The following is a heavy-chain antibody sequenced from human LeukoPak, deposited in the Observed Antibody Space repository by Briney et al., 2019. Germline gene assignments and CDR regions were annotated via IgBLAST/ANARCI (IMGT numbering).Heavy chain of an antibody. CDR1: GGSISSGSYY. D-gene: IGHD2-2*01. V-gene: IGHV4-61*02. J-gene: IGHJ4*02. CDR3: ARDDCSSTSCSPDY. CDR2: TYTRGST. Sequence: SETLSLTCTVSGGSISSGSYYWSWIRQPAGKGLEWIGRTYTRGSTNYNPSLKSRVTISVDTSKNQFSLKLSSVTAADTAVYYCARDDCSSTSCSPDYWGQGTLVTVSS.